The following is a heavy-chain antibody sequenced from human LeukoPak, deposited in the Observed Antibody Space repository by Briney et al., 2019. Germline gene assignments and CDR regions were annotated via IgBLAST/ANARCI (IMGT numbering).Heavy chain of an antibody. CDR3: ARLRFLEWLFPWFDP. J-gene: IGHJ5*02. D-gene: IGHD3-3*01. Sequence: SETLSLTCTASGRSISGQYWSWIRQPPGRGLEWIGYISYSGITKYNPSLKNRVTISIDTSKNQFSLKLSSMTAADTAVYYCARLRFLEWLFPWFDPWGEGTQVTVSS. CDR1: GRSISGQY. V-gene: IGHV4-59*08. CDR2: ISYSGIT.